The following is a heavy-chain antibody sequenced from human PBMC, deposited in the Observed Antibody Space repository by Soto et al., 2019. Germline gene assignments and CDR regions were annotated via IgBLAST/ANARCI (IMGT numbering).Heavy chain of an antibody. CDR3: ARGRLLWFGESYPRWFDP. CDR2: IIPIFGTA. J-gene: IGHJ5*02. Sequence: SVKVSCKASRVAFSKFIVTWVRQAPGLGLEWVGGIIPIFGTANYAQKFQGRVTITADESTSTSYMEVNNLRSEDTAVYYCARGRLLWFGESYPRWFDPWGQGTLVTVSS. CDR1: RVAFSKFI. V-gene: IGHV1-69*13. D-gene: IGHD3-10*01.